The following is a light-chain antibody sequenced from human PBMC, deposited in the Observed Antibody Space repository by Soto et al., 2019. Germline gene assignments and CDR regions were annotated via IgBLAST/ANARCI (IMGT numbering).Light chain of an antibody. Sequence: SYELTQPPSVSVAPGKTARITCGGNNIGSKSVHWYQQKPGQAPVLVIYYDSDRPSGIPERFSGSNSGNTANLTISRVEAVDEADYYCQVWDSSSDHVVFGGGTKLTVL. CDR1: NIGSKS. J-gene: IGLJ2*01. V-gene: IGLV3-21*04. CDR2: YDS. CDR3: QVWDSSSDHVV.